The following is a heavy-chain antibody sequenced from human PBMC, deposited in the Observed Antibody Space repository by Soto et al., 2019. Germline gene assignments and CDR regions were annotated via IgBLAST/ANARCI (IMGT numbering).Heavy chain of an antibody. V-gene: IGHV4-59*08. Sequence: SETLSLTCTVPGGSISSYYWSWIRQPPGKGLEWIGCIYYSGSTNYNPSLKSRVTISVDTSKNQFSLKLSSVTAADTAVYYCARLRRRSIIDYWGQGTLVTVSS. CDR2: IYYSGST. J-gene: IGHJ4*02. CDR1: GGSISSYY. D-gene: IGHD2-21*01. CDR3: ARLRRRSIIDY.